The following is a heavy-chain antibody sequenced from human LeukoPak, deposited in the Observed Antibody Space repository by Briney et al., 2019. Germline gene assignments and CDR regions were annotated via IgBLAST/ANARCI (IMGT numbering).Heavy chain of an antibody. Sequence: GESLKISCQASGYTFDRSWIGWVRQMPGKGFQWLGIVYPRDSDTRYSPSVQGHVATTAATYIDTAYLQWRSLRASDTANYFCVRQIAVAGRTTSEYW. J-gene: IGHJ2*01. CDR3: VRQIAVAGRTTSEYW. CDR1: GYTFDRSW. D-gene: IGHD6-19*01. CDR2: VYPRDSDT. V-gene: IGHV5-51*01.